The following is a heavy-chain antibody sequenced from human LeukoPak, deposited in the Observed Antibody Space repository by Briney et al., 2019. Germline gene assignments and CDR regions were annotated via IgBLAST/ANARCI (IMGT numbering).Heavy chain of an antibody. J-gene: IGHJ4*02. CDR2: IKTKGEGGTV. CDR3: MSDLDN. CDR1: GFTFSNAW. Sequence: GGSLRLSCATSGFTFSNAWMTWVRQAQGKGLEWVGRIKTKGEGGTVDYAAPVKGRFTISRDDSKNTLYLQMNSLKTDDTAIYYCMSDLDNWGQGTLVTVSS. V-gene: IGHV3-15*01.